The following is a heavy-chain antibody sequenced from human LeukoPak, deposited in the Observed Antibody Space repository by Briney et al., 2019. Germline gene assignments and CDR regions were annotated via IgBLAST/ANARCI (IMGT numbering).Heavy chain of an antibody. Sequence: PSETLSLTCTVSGGSISSSSYYWGWIRQPQGKGLEWIGSIYYSGSTYYNPSLKSRVTISVDTSKNQFSLKLSSVTAADTAVYYCGRHHPASYRLNWFDPWGQGTLVTVSS. V-gene: IGHV4-39*01. CDR1: GGSISSSSYY. D-gene: IGHD3-16*02. J-gene: IGHJ5*02. CDR3: GRHHPASYRLNWFDP. CDR2: IYYSGST.